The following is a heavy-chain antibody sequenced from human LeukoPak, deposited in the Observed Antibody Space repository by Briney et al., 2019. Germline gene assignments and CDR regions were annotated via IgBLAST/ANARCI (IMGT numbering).Heavy chain of an antibody. CDR2: IYYSGST. D-gene: IGHD3-22*01. Sequence: PSETLSLTCTVSGGSISSGDYYWRWIRQPPGRGLEWIGYIYYSGSTYYNPSLKSRLTMSVDTAKNQLSLKLTSVTPADTAVYYCARGHPRTYSYDSSGHHPADAFDISGQGTIVTASP. J-gene: IGHJ3*02. V-gene: IGHV4-30-4*01. CDR1: GGSISSGDYY. CDR3: ARGHPRTYSYDSSGHHPADAFDI.